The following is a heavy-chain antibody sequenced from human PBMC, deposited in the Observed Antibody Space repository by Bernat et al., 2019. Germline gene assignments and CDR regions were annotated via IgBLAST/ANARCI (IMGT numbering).Heavy chain of an antibody. CDR1: GFTFSRYD. CDR2: IDTAGDT. D-gene: IGHD3-3*01. J-gene: IGHJ4*02. V-gene: IGHV3-13*01. CDR3: ARLYIGFWSGYYTPGDFDY. Sequence: EVQLVESGGGLVQPGGSLRLSCAASGFTFSRYDIHWVRQATGKGLEWVSAIDTAGDTYYAGSVKGRFTISREDAKNSLYLQMHSLRAGDTAVYYCARLYIGFWSGYYTPGDFDYWGQGTLVTVSS.